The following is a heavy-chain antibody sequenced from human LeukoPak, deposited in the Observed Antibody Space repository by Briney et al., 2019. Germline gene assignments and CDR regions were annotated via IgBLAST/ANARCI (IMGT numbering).Heavy chain of an antibody. CDR2: ISTSGSA. CDR3: ARELDFYDSSGYSGFDS. Sequence: SDTLSLTCTVSGGSISNYYWSWIRQPAEKGLEWIGRISTSGSANYNPSLQSRVIMSVDTSKNQFSLKLRSVSAADTAVYYCARELDFYDSSGYSGFDSWGQGTMVTVSS. J-gene: IGHJ3*02. CDR1: GGSISNYY. V-gene: IGHV4-4*07. D-gene: IGHD3-22*01.